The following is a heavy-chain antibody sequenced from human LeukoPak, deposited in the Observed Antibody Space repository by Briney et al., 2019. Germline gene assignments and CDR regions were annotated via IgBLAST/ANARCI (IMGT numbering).Heavy chain of an antibody. CDR1: SGSISSYY. V-gene: IGHV4-59*01. CDR3: ASATWIELGGWFDP. Sequence: SETLSLTCTVSSGSISSYYWSWIRQPPGKGLEWIGYIYYSGSTNYNPSLKSRVTISVDTSKNQFSLKLSSVTAADTAVYYCASATWIELGGWFDPWGQGTLVTVSS. J-gene: IGHJ5*02. D-gene: IGHD5-18*01. CDR2: IYYSGST.